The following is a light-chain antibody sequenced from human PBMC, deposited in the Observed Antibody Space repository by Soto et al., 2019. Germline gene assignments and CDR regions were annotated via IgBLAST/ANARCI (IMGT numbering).Light chain of an antibody. V-gene: IGLV2-14*01. CDR2: EVS. J-gene: IGLJ1*01. CDR3: RSYSISTAYL. CDR1: SSDVGGYDY. Sequence: QSVLTQPASGSGSPGQSITISCTGTSSDVGGYDYVSWYQLHPGKAPKLMVFEVSNRPSGVSYRFSGSKSGNTASLTISGLQAEDEADYFCRSYSISTAYLFGTGTKVP.